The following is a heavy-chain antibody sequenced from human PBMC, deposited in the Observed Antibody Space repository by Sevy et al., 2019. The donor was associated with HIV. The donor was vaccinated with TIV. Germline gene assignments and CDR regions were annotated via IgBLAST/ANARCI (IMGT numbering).Heavy chain of an antibody. D-gene: IGHD1-1*01. CDR2: INPSDGGP. CDR3: ASYTTGSRGDY. Sequence: ASVKVSCKASGYSITRYYMHWVRQAPGQGLGWMGIINPSDGGPTYAQKFQGRVTMTTNTSTSTVYMELSSLRGEDTAVYYCASYTTGSRGDYWGQGTLVTVSS. CDR1: GYSITRYY. J-gene: IGHJ4*02. V-gene: IGHV1-46*01.